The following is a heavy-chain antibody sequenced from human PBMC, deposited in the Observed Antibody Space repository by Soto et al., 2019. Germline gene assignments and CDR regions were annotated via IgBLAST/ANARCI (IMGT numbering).Heavy chain of an antibody. V-gene: IGHV1-18*01. CDR2: ISAYNGNT. J-gene: IGHJ2*01. CDR1: GYTFTSYG. CDR3: ARVERSIAAAGTYSDWYFDL. D-gene: IGHD6-13*01. Sequence: ASVKVSCKASGYTFTSYGISWVRQAPGQGLEWMGRISAYNGNTNYAQKFQGRVTMTTDTSTSTAYKEMRNLRSDDTAVFYFARVERSIAAAGTYSDWYFDLWGRGTLVTVSS.